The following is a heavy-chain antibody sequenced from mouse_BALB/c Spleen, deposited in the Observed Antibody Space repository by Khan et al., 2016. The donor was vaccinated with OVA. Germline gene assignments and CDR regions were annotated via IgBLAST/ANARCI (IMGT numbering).Heavy chain of an antibody. J-gene: IGHJ2*01. V-gene: IGHV3-2*02. CDR3: ARIEGGGFDY. Sequence: VQLQESGPGLVKPSQTVSLTCTVTGYSITSDYVWNLIRQLPGNILEWMGFITYSGNTKYNPSFKSRISITRDTSTNQSFLQLNFVTIEDTATYFWARIEGGGFDYGGQGTPPTVSS. CDR1: GYSITSDYV. CDR2: ITYSGNT.